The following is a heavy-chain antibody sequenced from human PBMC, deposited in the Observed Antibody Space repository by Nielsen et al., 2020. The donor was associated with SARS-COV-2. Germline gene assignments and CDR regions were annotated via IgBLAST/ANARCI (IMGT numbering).Heavy chain of an antibody. Sequence: ASVKVSCKVSGYTLSELSIHWVRQAPGQGLEWMGWIDTNTGNPTYAQGFTGRFVFSLDTSVSTAYLQISGLKAEDTAVYYCARDIAVTGSPLHYFDYWGQGTLVAVSS. J-gene: IGHJ4*02. CDR1: GYTLSELS. CDR3: ARDIAVTGSPLHYFDY. D-gene: IGHD6-19*01. V-gene: IGHV7-4-1*02. CDR2: IDTNTGNP.